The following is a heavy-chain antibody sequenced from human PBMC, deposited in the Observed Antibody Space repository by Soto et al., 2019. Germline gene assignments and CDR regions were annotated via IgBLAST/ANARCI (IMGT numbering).Heavy chain of an antibody. CDR2: INPSGTTT. V-gene: IGHV1-46*03. J-gene: IGHJ4*02. Sequence: QAQLVQSGAEVKKPGASVRVSCKTSGYTFITYYMHWVRQAPGQGLEWMGVINPSGTTTGYVQNFQGRVTMSRDTSTSTLHMDLRSLRSEDTAVYYCARGREYRGGHDHLDYWGQGTLVTVSS. CDR1: GYTFITYY. CDR3: ARGREYRGGHDHLDY. D-gene: IGHD5-12*01.